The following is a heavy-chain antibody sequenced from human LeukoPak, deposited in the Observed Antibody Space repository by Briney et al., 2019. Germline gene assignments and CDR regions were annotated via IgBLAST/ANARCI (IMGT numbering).Heavy chain of an antibody. D-gene: IGHD5-18*01. CDR1: GFTFSSYE. J-gene: IGHJ5*02. CDR3: ASGKYRYGDNWFDP. CDR2: ISSSGGTI. Sequence: GGSLRLSCAASGFTFSSYEMNWVRQAPGKGLEWVSYISSSGGTIYYADSVKGRFTISRDNSKNTLYLQMNSLRAEDTAVYSCASGKYRYGDNWFDPWGQGTLVTVSS. V-gene: IGHV3-48*03.